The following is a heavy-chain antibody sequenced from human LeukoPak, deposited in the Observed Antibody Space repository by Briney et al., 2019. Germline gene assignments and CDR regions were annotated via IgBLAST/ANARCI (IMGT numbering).Heavy chain of an antibody. D-gene: IGHD2-15*01. J-gene: IGHJ6*02. CDR2: ISGAGGNT. CDR1: RFTFSDYY. CDR3: ARSEEVVVGASYYYGMDV. V-gene: IGHV3-11*03. Sequence: GGSLRLSCAASRFTFSDYYTSWIRQAPGKGLEWVSYISGAGGNTNYADSVKGRFTISRDNAKNSLYLQMNSLRAEDTAVYYCARSEEVVVGASYYYGMDVWGQGTTVTVSS.